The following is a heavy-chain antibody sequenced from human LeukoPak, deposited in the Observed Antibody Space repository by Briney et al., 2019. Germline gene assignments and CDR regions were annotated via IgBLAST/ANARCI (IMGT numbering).Heavy chain of an antibody. CDR3: ARQPNGDSGGYFDY. CDR2: KSKSGSS. CDR1: GFTFSDYY. V-gene: IGHV4-38-2*01. J-gene: IGHJ4*02. D-gene: IGHD4-17*01. Sequence: GSLRLSCAASGFTFSDYYMSWIRQPPGKGLESIGSKSKSGSSYYNPSLKSRVTMSIDTPNNQFSLKLDSVTAADTAVYFCARQPNGDSGGYFDYWGQGALVTVSS.